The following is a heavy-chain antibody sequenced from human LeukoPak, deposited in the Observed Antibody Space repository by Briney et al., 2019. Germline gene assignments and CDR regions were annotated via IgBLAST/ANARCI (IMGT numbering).Heavy chain of an antibody. V-gene: IGHV3-7*01. J-gene: IGHJ3*01. Sequence: PGGSLRLSCAASGFAFSSYAMHWVRQAPGKGLEWVASINQDGSEKYYLDSVKGRFTISSDDAKNSLYLHLNSVRAEDTAVYYCTGRAFEVWGHGTVVIVSS. CDR3: TGRAFEV. CDR2: INQDGSEK. CDR1: GFAFSSYA.